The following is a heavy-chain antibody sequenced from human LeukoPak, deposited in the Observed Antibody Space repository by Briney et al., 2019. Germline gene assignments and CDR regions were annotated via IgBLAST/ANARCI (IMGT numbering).Heavy chain of an antibody. D-gene: IGHD3-22*01. CDR1: GYTFTNFG. V-gene: IGHV1-18*01. CDR2: ISTYNGNT. CDR3: ARGIPGYFGTSGYYYEY. J-gene: IGHJ4*02. Sequence: ASVKVSCKTSGYTFTNFGINWVRQAPGQGLEWMGWISTYNGNTSYAQKLQGRVTMTTDTSTSTAYMELRSLRSDDTAVYYCARGIPGYFGTSGYYYEYWGQGTLVTVSS.